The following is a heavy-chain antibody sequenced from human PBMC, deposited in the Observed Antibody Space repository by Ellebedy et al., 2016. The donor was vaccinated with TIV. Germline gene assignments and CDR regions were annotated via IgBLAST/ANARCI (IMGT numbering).Heavy chain of an antibody. Sequence: SETLSLXXTVSGGSISSYYWSWIRQPPGKGLECIGYIYYNGNTNYNPSLKSRVTISVDTSKNQFSLKLSSVTAADTAVYYCATDWGRAAVLWGQGTLVTVSS. CDR2: IYYNGNT. V-gene: IGHV4-59*01. J-gene: IGHJ4*02. D-gene: IGHD3-16*01. CDR1: GGSISSYY. CDR3: ATDWGRAAVL.